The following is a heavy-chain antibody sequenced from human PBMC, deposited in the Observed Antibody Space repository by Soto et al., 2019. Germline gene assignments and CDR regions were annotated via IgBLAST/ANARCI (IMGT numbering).Heavy chain of an antibody. D-gene: IGHD6-13*01. V-gene: IGHV3-30*18. CDR2: ISYDGSNK. Sequence: QVQLVESGGGVVQPGRSLRLSCAASGFTFSSYGMHWVRQAPGKGLEWVAVISYDGSNKYYADSVKGRFTISRDNSKNTLYLQMNSLRAEDTAVYYCAKDSSRVAAALDPWGQGTLVTVSS. J-gene: IGHJ5*02. CDR1: GFTFSSYG. CDR3: AKDSSRVAAALDP.